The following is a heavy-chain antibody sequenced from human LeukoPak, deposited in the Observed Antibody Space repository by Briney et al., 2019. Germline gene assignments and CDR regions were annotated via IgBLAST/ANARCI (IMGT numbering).Heavy chain of an antibody. CDR3: ARDRGGGSGTYYILY. Sequence: SVKVSCKASGYTFTDYHMHWVRQAPGQGLEWLGWINPNNGGTNYAQKFQGKVTMTRDTSISTAYMELSSLRSDDTAVYYCARDRGGGSGTYYILYWGLGSLVTVSS. CDR2: INPNNGGT. CDR1: GYTFTDYH. J-gene: IGHJ4*02. V-gene: IGHV1-2*02. D-gene: IGHD3-10*01.